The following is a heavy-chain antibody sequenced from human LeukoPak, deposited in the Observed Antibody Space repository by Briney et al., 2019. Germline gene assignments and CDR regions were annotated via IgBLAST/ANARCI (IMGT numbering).Heavy chain of an antibody. CDR3: ARRSFNEIDY. V-gene: IGHV4-39*01. Sequence: SETLSLTCTVSGGSISSSSYYWGWIRQPPGKGLEWIGSIYYSGSTYYNPSLKSRVTISVDTSKNQFSLKLSSVTAADTAVYYCARRSFNEIDYWGQGTLVTVSS. J-gene: IGHJ4*02. D-gene: IGHD2-8*01. CDR1: GGSISSSSYY. CDR2: IYYSGST.